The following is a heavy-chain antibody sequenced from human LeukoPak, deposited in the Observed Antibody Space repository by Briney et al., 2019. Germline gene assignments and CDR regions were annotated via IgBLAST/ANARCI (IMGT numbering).Heavy chain of an antibody. CDR1: GFTFSSYG. J-gene: IGHJ6*03. CDR3: ARDGNTGVWLQLPYYYYYMDV. Sequence: PGGSLRLSCAASGFTFSSYGMHWVRQAPGKGLEWVAFIRYDGSNKYYADSVKGRFNISRDNAKNSLYLQMNSLRAEDTAVYYCARDGNTGVWLQLPYYYYYMDVWGKGTTVTVSS. CDR2: IRYDGSNK. V-gene: IGHV3-30*02. D-gene: IGHD5-24*01.